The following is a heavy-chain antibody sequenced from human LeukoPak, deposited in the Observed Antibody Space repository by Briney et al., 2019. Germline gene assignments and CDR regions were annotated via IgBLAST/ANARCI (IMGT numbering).Heavy chain of an antibody. CDR1: GGTFSSYT. CDR3: VAHARLGDSRLDY. J-gene: IGHJ4*02. V-gene: IGHV1-69*02. Sequence: ASVKVSCKASGGTFSSYTISWVRQAPGQGLEWMGRIIPILGIANYAQKFQGRVTITADKSTSTAYMELSSLRSEDTAVYYCVAHARLGDSRLDYWGQGTLVTVSS. D-gene: IGHD3-16*01. CDR2: IIPILGIA.